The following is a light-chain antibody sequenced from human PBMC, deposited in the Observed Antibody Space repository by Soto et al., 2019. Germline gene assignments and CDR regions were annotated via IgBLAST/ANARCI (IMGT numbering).Light chain of an antibody. CDR2: RNG. J-gene: IGLJ3*02. CDR3: AVWAYSLDGVV. CDR1: SVNIGTNY. V-gene: IGLV1-47*01. Sequence: QSVLTQPPSASATPGQGVTISCSGSSVNIGTNYVYWYQQLPGTAPKLLIYRNGQRPSGVPDRFSGSKSGTSASLAISGLRSEDEADYYCAVWAYSLDGVVFGGGTKLTVL.